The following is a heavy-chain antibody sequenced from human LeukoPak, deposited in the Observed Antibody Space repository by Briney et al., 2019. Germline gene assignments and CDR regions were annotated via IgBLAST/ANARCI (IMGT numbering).Heavy chain of an antibody. CDR2: IDWDDDK. Sequence: SGPTLVNPTQTLTLTCTFSGFSLSTSGMRVSWIRQPPGKALEWLARIDWDDDKFYSTSLKTRLTISKDTSKNQVVLTMTNMDPVDTATYYCARMVNGVAGSDDAFDIWGQGTMVTVSS. D-gene: IGHD6-19*01. CDR3: ARMVNGVAGSDDAFDI. V-gene: IGHV2-70*04. CDR1: GFSLSTSGMR. J-gene: IGHJ3*02.